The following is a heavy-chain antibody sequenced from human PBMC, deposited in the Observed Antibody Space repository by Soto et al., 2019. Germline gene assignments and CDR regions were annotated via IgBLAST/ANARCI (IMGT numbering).Heavy chain of an antibody. CDR3: AKGGWPTYYDYVWGSYAFDI. D-gene: IGHD3-16*01. CDR1: GFTFDDYA. V-gene: IGHV3-9*01. Sequence: EVQLVESGGGLVQPGGSLRLSCAASGFTFDDYAMHWVRQAPGKGLEWVSGISWNSGSIGYADSVKGRFTISRDNAKNSLYLQMNSLRAEDTALYYCAKGGWPTYYDYVWGSYAFDIWGQGTMVTVSS. J-gene: IGHJ3*02. CDR2: ISWNSGSI.